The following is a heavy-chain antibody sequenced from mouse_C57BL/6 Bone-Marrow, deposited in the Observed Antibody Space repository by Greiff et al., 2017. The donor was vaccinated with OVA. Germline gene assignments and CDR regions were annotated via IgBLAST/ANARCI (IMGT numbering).Heavy chain of an antibody. Sequence: QVQLKESGPGLVQPSQSLSITCTVSGFSLTSYGVHWVRQSPGKGLEWLGVIWSGGSTDYNAAFISRLSISKDNSKSQVFFKMNSLQADDTAIYYCAAPLRQYFDYWGQGTTLTVSS. CDR3: AAPLRQYFDY. J-gene: IGHJ2*01. CDR1: GFSLTSYG. V-gene: IGHV2-2*01. CDR2: IWSGGST. D-gene: IGHD2-4*01.